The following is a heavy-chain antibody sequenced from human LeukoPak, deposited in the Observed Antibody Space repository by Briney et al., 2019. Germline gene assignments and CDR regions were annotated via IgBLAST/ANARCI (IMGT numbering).Heavy chain of an antibody. J-gene: IGHJ4*02. D-gene: IGHD5-24*01. CDR2: IKQDGSEK. CDR3: ARETEMANLDY. Sequence: GGSLRLSCTASGFTFSSYWMNWVRQAPGKGLEWVANIKQDGSEKYYVDSVKGRFTISRDNAKKSLYLQMNSLRAEDTAVYYCARETEMANLDYWGQGALVTVSS. V-gene: IGHV3-7*04. CDR1: GFTFSSYW.